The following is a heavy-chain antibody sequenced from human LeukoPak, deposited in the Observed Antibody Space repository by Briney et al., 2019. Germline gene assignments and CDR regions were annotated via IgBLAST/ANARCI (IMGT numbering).Heavy chain of an antibody. V-gene: IGHV3-23*05. Sequence: GGSLRLSCAASGFTFSSYVMSWVRQAPGKGLEWVSIINTNGRTTYYADSVKGRFTISRDNSKNTLYLQMNSLRAEDTAAYYCAKHPESGNFDYWGRGTLVTVSS. CDR3: AKHPESGNFDY. CDR1: GFTFSSYV. D-gene: IGHD1-14*01. CDR2: INTNGRTT. J-gene: IGHJ4*02.